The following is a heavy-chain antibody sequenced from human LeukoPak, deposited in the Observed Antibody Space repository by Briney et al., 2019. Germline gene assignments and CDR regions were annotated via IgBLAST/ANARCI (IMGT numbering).Heavy chain of an antibody. CDR1: GFTFSSYA. CDR2: ISGSGGST. Sequence: PGGSLRLSCAASGFTFSSYAMSWVRQAPGKGLEWVSAISGSGGSTYYADSVKGRFTISRDNPKNTLYLQMNSLRAEDTAVYYCAKALGDFWSGSLGYYYYMDVWGKGTTVTVSS. CDR3: AKALGDFWSGSLGYYYYMDV. D-gene: IGHD3-3*01. V-gene: IGHV3-23*01. J-gene: IGHJ6*03.